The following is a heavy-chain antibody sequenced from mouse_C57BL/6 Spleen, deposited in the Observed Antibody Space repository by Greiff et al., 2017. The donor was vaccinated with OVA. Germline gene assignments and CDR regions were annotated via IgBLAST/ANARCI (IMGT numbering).Heavy chain of an antibody. J-gene: IGHJ3*01. D-gene: IGHD2-4*01. CDR3: ARSSSHYDDDVESWFAY. Sequence: VQLQQPGAELVKPGASVKLSCKASGYTFTSYWMHWVKQRPGQGLEWIGMIHPNSGSTNYNEKFKSKATLTVDKSSSTAYMQLSSLTSEDSAVYYCARSSSHYDDDVESWFAYWGQGTLVTVSA. CDR2: IHPNSGST. CDR1: GYTFTSYW. V-gene: IGHV1-64*01.